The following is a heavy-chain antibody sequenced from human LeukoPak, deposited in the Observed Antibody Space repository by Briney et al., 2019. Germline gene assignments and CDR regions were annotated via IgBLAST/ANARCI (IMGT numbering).Heavy chain of an antibody. J-gene: IGHJ3*02. CDR2: ISSSSSYI. CDR1: GFTFSSYS. D-gene: IGHD3-3*01. V-gene: IGHV3-21*01. Sequence: GGSLRLSCAASGFTFSSYSMNWVRQAPGKGLEWVSSISSSSSYIYYADSVKGRFTISRDNSKITLYLQMNSLRVEDTAVYYCAKGGRPYYDFWSGLDAFDIWGQGTLVTVSS. CDR3: AKGGRPYYDFWSGLDAFDI.